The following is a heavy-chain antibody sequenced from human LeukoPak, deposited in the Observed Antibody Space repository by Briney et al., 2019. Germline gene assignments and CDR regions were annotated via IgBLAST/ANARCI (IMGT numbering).Heavy chain of an antibody. J-gene: IGHJ4*02. CDR1: GFTFSSYA. CDR2: ISYDGSNK. D-gene: IGHD4-17*01. CDR3: AKHMTSVTTNFEH. Sequence: GGSLRLSCAASGFTFSSYAMHWVRQAPGKGLEWVAVISYDGSNKYYADSVKGRFTISRDNSKNTLYLQMNSLRAEDTAVYYCAKHMTSVTTNFEHWGQGTLVTSSS. V-gene: IGHV3-30-3*02.